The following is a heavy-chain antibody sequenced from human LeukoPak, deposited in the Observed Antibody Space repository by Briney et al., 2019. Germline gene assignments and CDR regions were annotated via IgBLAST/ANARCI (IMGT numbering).Heavy chain of an antibody. D-gene: IGHD2-2*01. CDR1: GYTFTSYG. CDR3: ASLAGVPAAVLKWFDT. V-gene: IGHV1-18*01. Sequence: GASVKVSCKASGYTFTSYGISWVRQAPGQGLEWMGWISAYNGNTNYAQKLQGRVTMTTDTSTSTAYMELSSLRSEDTAVYYCASLAGVPAAVLKWFDTWGQGTLVTVSS. CDR2: ISAYNGNT. J-gene: IGHJ5*02.